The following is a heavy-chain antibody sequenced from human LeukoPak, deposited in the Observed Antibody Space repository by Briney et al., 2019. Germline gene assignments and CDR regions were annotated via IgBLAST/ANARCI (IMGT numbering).Heavy chain of an antibody. V-gene: IGHV1-2*02. D-gene: IGHD3-22*01. CDR3: ARSSGYYSSLFYMHV. CDR1: GYTFTGYY. CDR2: INPNSGGT. Sequence: ASVKVSCKASGYTFTGYYMHWVRQSPGQGLEWMGWINPNSGGTNYAQKFQGRVTMTRDTSISTAYMELSRLRSDDTAVYYCARSSGYYSSLFYMHVWGKGTTVTVSS. J-gene: IGHJ6*03.